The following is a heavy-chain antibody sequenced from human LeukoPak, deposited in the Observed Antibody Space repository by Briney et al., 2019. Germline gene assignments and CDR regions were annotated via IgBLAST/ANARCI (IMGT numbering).Heavy chain of an antibody. Sequence: ASVKVSCKASGYTFTSYDINWVRQATGQGLEWMGWMNPNSGNTGYAQKFQGRVTMTRNTSISTAYMELSSLRSEDTAVYYCAMGYCSSTSCYLSLDYWGQGTLVTVSS. CDR2: MNPNSGNT. D-gene: IGHD2-2*01. CDR1: GYTFTSYD. CDR3: AMGYCSSTSCYLSLDY. V-gene: IGHV1-8*01. J-gene: IGHJ4*02.